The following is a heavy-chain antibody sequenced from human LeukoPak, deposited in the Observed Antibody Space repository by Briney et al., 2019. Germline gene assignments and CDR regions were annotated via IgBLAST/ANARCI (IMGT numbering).Heavy chain of an antibody. J-gene: IGHJ6*03. CDR3: ARRNHYFYYMDV. CDR1: GGSISSYY. Sequence: SETLSLTCTVSGGSISSYYWSWIRQSPVKGLEWIGYIFPTGSAFHNPSLESRVTISLDTSENQFSLTLSSVTAADTAVYYCARRNHYFYYMDVWGKGTTVTVPS. V-gene: IGHV4-4*09. CDR2: IFPTGSA.